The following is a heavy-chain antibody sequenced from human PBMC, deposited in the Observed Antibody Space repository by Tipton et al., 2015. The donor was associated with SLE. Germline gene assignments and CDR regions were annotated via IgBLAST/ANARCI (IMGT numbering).Heavy chain of an antibody. CDR3: ARGSVVADDF. V-gene: IGHV4-38-2*01. D-gene: IGHD2-15*01. CDR1: GYSINSGYY. J-gene: IGHJ4*02. Sequence: TLSLTCAVSGYSINSGYYWGWLRQPPGKGLEWIGSIFYSGSTYYNWSLKSRVTISLDTSKNQFSLKLISVTAADRAVYYCARGSVVADDFWGQGTLVTVSS. CDR2: IFYSGST.